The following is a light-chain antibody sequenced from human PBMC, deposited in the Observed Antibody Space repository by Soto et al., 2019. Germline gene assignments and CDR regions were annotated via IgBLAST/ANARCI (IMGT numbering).Light chain of an antibody. CDR1: QSVGRK. Sequence: EIVMTQSPATLSVSPGERASLSCSASQSVGRKLAWYQHKPGQAPRLLIYDASTRATGFPARFSGSGSGTEFTLTISSLQPEDFAVYYCQQYNYWPPFTFGPVIKVDIK. J-gene: IGKJ3*01. CDR3: QQYNYWPPFT. CDR2: DAS. V-gene: IGKV3-15*01.